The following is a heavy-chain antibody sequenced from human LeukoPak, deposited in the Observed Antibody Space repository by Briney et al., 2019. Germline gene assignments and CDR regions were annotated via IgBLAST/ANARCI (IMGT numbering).Heavy chain of an antibody. CDR2: ISSSSSYI. CDR3: ARGGAAAGALDY. V-gene: IGHV3-21*01. J-gene: IGHJ4*02. CDR1: GFTFSSYS. D-gene: IGHD6-13*01. Sequence: GGSLRLSCAASGFTFSSYSMNWVRQAPGKGLEWVSSISSSSSYIYYADSVKGRFTISGDNAKNSLYLQMNSLGAEDTAVYYCARGGAAAGALDYWGQGTLVTVSS.